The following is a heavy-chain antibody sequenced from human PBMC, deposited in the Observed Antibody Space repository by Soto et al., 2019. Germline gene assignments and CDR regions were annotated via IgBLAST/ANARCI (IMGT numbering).Heavy chain of an antibody. Sequence: GGSLRLSCAASGFTFSSYGMHWVRQAPGKGLEWVAVISYDGSNKYYADSAKGRFTISRDNSKNTLYLQMNSLRAEDTAVYYCARASIAGRRSGNDFEYWGQGTLVTVSS. V-gene: IGHV3-30*03. D-gene: IGHD6-6*01. CDR1: GFTFSSYG. CDR2: ISYDGSNK. CDR3: ARASIAGRRSGNDFEY. J-gene: IGHJ4*01.